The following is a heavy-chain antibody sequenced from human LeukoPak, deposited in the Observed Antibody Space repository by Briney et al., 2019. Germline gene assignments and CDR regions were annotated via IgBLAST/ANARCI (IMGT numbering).Heavy chain of an antibody. CDR2: IGGGGGDT. J-gene: IGHJ4*02. CDR1: GFTFSDFA. Sequence: GGSLRLSCAASGFTFSDFAMFWVRQAPGKGLEWVSAIGGGGGDTYYADSEKGRFTISRDNSGDMLYLQMNRLRVEDTALYYCARSQPSVRRFDYWGQGTLVTVSS. CDR3: ARSQPSVRRFDY. V-gene: IGHV3-23*01. D-gene: IGHD2-2*01.